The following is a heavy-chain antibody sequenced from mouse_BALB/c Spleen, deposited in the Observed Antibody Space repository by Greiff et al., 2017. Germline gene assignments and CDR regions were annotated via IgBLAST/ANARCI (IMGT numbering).Heavy chain of an antibody. CDR1: GFTFSDYY. D-gene: IGHD3-1*01. J-gene: IGHJ3*01. Sequence: EVKVVESGGGLVKPGGSLKLSCAASGFTFSDYYMYWVRQTPEKRLEWVATISDGGSYTYYPDSVKGRFTISRDNAKNNLYLQMSSLKSEDTAMYYCARDRGYSWFAYWGQGTLVTVSA. CDR3: ARDRGYSWFAY. V-gene: IGHV5-4*02. CDR2: ISDGGSYT.